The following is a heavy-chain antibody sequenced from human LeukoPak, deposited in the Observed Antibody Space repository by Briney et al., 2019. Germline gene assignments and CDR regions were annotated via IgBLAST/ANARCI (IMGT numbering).Heavy chain of an antibody. V-gene: IGHV3-23*01. CDR3: TKAPIVSCSGAFCYPFDS. CDR2: ISRIGGSA. CDR1: GFIFSNYA. D-gene: IGHD2-15*01. J-gene: IGHJ4*02. Sequence: GGSLRLSCAASGFIFSNYALAWVRQAPGKGLEWVSGISRIGGSAHYADSVKGRFTISRDNSKNILYLQMNSLRAEDTALYYCTKAPIVSCSGAFCYPFDSWGQGTLVTASS.